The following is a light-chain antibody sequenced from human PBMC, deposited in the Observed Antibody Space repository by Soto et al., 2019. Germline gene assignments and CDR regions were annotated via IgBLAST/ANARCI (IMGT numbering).Light chain of an antibody. Sequence: DIQMTQSASSLSASVGDRFTMTCQASQNINNYLNWYQQKPGRAPKLLIYDASNLEAGVPSRFRGSGSGTDFTFTISRLQPEDIATYYCQQYENLPTFGQGTRLEI. CDR2: DAS. V-gene: IGKV1-33*01. J-gene: IGKJ5*01. CDR1: QNINNY. CDR3: QQYENLPT.